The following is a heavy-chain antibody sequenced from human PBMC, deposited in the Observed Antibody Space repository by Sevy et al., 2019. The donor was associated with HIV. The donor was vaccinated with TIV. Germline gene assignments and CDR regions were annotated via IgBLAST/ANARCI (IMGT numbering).Heavy chain of an antibody. CDR2: ISYDGSNK. CDR3: ARAAYCGGDCYLYYFDY. J-gene: IGHJ4*02. D-gene: IGHD2-21*02. Sequence: GGSLRLSCAASGFTFSSYAMHWVRQAPGKGLEWVAVISYDGSNKYYADSVKGRFTISRDISKNTLYLQMNSLRAEDTAVYYCARAAYCGGDCYLYYFDYWGQGTLVTVSS. V-gene: IGHV3-30-3*01. CDR1: GFTFSSYA.